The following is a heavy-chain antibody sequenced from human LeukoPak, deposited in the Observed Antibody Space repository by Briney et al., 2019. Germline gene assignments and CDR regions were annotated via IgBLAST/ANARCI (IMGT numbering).Heavy chain of an antibody. CDR1: GFTFSSYT. CDR3: AKKHSSGWYAHYFDY. D-gene: IGHD6-19*01. V-gene: IGHV3-38-3*01. Sequence: GGSLRLSCAASGFTFSSYTMNWVRQAPGKGLEWVSSISGGSTYYADSRKGRFTISRDNTKNTLYLPMNSLRAEDTAVYYCAKKHSSGWYAHYFDYWGQGTLVTVSS. J-gene: IGHJ4*02. CDR2: ISGGST.